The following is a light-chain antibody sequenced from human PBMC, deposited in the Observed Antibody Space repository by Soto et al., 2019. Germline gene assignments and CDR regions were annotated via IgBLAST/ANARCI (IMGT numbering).Light chain of an antibody. Sequence: QSALTQPASVSGSPGQSITISCTGTSSDVGGYDYVSWYQQHPGKAPKFIIYNVSDRPSGVSDRFSGSKSGDTASLTISGLQADDEADYYCSSYTSSITVVFGGGTKLTVL. CDR2: NVS. J-gene: IGLJ3*02. CDR1: SSDVGGYDY. V-gene: IGLV2-14*03. CDR3: SSYTSSITVV.